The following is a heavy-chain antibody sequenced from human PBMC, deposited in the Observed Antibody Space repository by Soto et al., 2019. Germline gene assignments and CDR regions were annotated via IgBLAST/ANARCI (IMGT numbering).Heavy chain of an antibody. V-gene: IGHV1-18*01. D-gene: IGHD2-15*01. CDR1: GYTFTSYG. CDR3: ARAPVVVVAATRGGWFDP. CDR2: ISAYNGNT. Sequence: QVQLVQSGAEVKKPGASVKVSCKASGYTFTSYGISWVRQAPGQGLEWMGWISAYNGNTNYAQKLQGRVTMTTDTSTSTAYMELRSLRSDDTAVYYCARAPVVVVAATRGGWFDPWGQGTLVTVSS. J-gene: IGHJ5*02.